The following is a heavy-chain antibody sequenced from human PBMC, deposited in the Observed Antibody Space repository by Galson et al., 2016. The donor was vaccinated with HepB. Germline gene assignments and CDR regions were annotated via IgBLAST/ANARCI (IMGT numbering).Heavy chain of an antibody. J-gene: IGHJ4*02. V-gene: IGHV1-18*01. D-gene: IGHD5-18*01. CDR2: ISAYNGNT. CDR1: GYTFTNYG. Sequence: SVKVSCKASGYTFTNYGIHWVRQAPGQGLEWTAWISAYNGNTHYAQKVQGRITVTTDTSTRTAYMELTSLKSDDTAVYYCARGGWDTAMNKGGTDYWGQGTLVTVSS. CDR3: ARGGWDTAMNKGGTDY.